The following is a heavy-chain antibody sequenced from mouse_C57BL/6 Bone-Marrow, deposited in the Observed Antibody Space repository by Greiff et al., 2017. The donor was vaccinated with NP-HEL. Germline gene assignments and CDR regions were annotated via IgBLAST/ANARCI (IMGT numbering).Heavy chain of an antibody. CDR3: ARRPYDYGGAMDY. CDR2: ISNLAYSI. Sequence: EVQRVESGGGLVQPGGSLKLSCAASGFTFSDYGMAWVRQAPRKGPEWVAFISNLAYSIYYADTVTGRFTISRENAKNTLYLEMSSLRSEDTAMYYCARRPYDYGGAMDYWGQGTSVTVSS. D-gene: IGHD2-4*01. V-gene: IGHV5-15*01. J-gene: IGHJ4*01. CDR1: GFTFSDYG.